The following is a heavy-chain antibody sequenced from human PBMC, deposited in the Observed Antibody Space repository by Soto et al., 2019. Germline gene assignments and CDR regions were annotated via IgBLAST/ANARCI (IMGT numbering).Heavy chain of an antibody. CDR2: IYYSGGT. D-gene: IGHD3-9*01. Sequence: SETLSLTCTVSGGSISSYYWSWIRQPPGKGLEWIGYIYYSGGTNYNPSLKSRVTISVDTSKNQFSLKLSSVTAADTAVYYCARANYDILTGYPYYFDYWGQGTLVTVSS. CDR3: ARANYDILTGYPYYFDY. J-gene: IGHJ4*02. CDR1: GGSISSYY. V-gene: IGHV4-59*01.